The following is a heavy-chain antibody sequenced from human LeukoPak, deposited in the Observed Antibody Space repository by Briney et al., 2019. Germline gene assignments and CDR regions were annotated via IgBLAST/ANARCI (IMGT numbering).Heavy chain of an antibody. V-gene: IGHV3-21*01. CDR3: ARDGRLYSSGFDY. CDR2: ISSSSSYI. J-gene: IGHJ4*02. CDR1: GFTFSSYS. D-gene: IGHD6-19*01. Sequence: GGSLRLSCAASGFTFSSYSMNWVRQAPGKGLEWASSISSSSSYIYYADSVKGRFTISRDNAKNSLYLQMNSLRAEDTAVYYCARDGRLYSSGFDYWGQGTLVTVSS.